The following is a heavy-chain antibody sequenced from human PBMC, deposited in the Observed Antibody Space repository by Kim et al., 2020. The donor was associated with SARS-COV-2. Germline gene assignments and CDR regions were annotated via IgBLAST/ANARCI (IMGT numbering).Heavy chain of an antibody. J-gene: IGHJ4*02. CDR1: GFTFSSYS. Sequence: GGSLRLSCAASGFTFSSYSMNWVRQAPGKGLEWVSYISSSSSTIYYADSVKGRFTISRDNAKNSLYLQMNSLRDEDTAVYYCARDRHYYDSSGYDYWGQGTLVTVSS. D-gene: IGHD3-22*01. V-gene: IGHV3-48*02. CDR2: ISSSSSTI. CDR3: ARDRHYYDSSGYDY.